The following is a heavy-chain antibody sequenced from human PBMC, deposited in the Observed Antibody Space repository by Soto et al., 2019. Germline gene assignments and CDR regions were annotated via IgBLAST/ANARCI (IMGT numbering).Heavy chain of an antibody. Sequence: GGSLRLSCAASGFTFGASALQWVRQASGKGLEWLGRIGSRGESYATTYDVSVKGRITITKDTSENQVVLTMTNMDPVDTATYYCAHFYTYDNYYFNYWSQGTLVTVSS. V-gene: IGHV3-73*01. J-gene: IGHJ4*02. CDR2: IGSRGESYAT. CDR3: AHFYTYDNYYFNY. D-gene: IGHD3-16*01. CDR1: GFTFGASA.